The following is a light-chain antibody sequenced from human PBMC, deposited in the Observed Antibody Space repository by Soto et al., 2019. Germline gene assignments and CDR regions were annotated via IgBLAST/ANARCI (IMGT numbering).Light chain of an antibody. CDR2: EVF. CDR3: RSYTTTNTLYV. J-gene: IGLJ1*01. Sequence: QSALTQPASVSGSPGQSITIPCTGTNSDVGGYNYVSWYQHHPGKAPKLMIYEVFNRPSGVSSRFSGAKSGSTASLTISGRQADDEADYYCRSYTTTNTLYVFGTGTKVTVL. CDR1: NSDVGGYNY. V-gene: IGLV2-14*01.